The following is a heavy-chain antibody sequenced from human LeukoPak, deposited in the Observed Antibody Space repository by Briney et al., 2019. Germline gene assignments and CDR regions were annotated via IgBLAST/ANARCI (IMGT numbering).Heavy chain of an antibody. CDR1: GGSFSGYY. V-gene: IGHV4-34*01. CDR3: ARGVFSRQSIAANRKYYFDY. Sequence: PSETLSLTCAVYGGSFSGYYWSWIRQPPGKGLEWIGEINHSGSTNYNPSLKSRVTISVDTSKNQFSLKLSSVTAADTAVYYCARGVFSRQSIAANRKYYFDYWGQGTLVTVSS. J-gene: IGHJ4*02. D-gene: IGHD6-13*01. CDR2: INHSGST.